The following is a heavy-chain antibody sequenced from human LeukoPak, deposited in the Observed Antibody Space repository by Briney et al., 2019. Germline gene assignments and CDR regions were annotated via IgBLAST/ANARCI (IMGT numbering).Heavy chain of an antibody. V-gene: IGHV4-34*01. J-gene: IGHJ4*02. D-gene: IGHD1/OR15-1a*01. CDR3: ASGTVMGTIDY. CDR1: GGSFSGYY. CDR2: INHSGST. Sequence: PSETLSLTCAVYGGSFSGYYWSWIRQPPGKGLEWIGEINHSGSTNYNPSLKSRVTISVDTSKNQFSLKLSSVTAADTAVYYCASGTVMGTIDYWGQGTLVTVSS.